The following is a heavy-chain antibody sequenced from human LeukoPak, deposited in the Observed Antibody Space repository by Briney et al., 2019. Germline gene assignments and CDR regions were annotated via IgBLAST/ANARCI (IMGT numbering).Heavy chain of an antibody. CDR3: AHIRIVVVTAIRYDAFDI. D-gene: IGHD2-21*02. Sequence: SGPTLVKPTQTLTLTCTCSGFSLSTSGVGVGWIRQPPGKALEWLALIYWNDDKRYSPSLKSRLTITKDTSKNQVVLTMTNMDPVDTATYYCAHIRIVVVTAIRYDAFDIWGQGTMVTGSS. CDR1: GFSLSTSGVG. V-gene: IGHV2-5*01. CDR2: IYWNDDK. J-gene: IGHJ3*02.